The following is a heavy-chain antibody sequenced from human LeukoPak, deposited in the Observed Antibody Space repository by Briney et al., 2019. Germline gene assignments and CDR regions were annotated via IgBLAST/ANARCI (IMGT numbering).Heavy chain of an antibody. J-gene: IGHJ4*02. CDR1: GFIFDDYA. Sequence: PGRSLRLSCETSGFIFDDYALHWVRQAPGQGLEWVAGASWNSGSIGYADSVKGRFTISRDNVKNSLYLQMNSLRTEDTAFYYCPKGYSYGITYYFDFWGQGTLVTVSS. CDR2: ASWNSGSI. D-gene: IGHD5-18*01. V-gene: IGHV3-9*01. CDR3: PKGYSYGITYYFDF.